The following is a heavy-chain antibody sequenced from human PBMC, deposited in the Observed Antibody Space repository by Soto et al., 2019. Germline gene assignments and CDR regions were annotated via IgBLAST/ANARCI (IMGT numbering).Heavy chain of an antibody. J-gene: IGHJ6*03. CDR2: ISAYNGNT. CDR3: ARVPTGDWNDYYYYYMDV. D-gene: IGHD2-21*01. V-gene: IGHV1-18*01. Sequence: ASVKVSCKASGYTFTSYGISWVRQAPGQGLEWMGWISAYNGNTNYAQKLQGRVTMTTDTSTNTAYMELRSLRSDDTAVYYCARVPTGDWNDYYYYYMDVWGKGTTVTVSS. CDR1: GYTFTSYG.